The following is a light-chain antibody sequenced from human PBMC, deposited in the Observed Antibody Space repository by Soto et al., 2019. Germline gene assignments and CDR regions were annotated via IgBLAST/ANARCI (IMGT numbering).Light chain of an antibody. CDR2: GAS. J-gene: IGKJ1*01. Sequence: DIVLTQSPGTLSLSPGESATLSCRASQRITSTYLTWYQQRPGQAPRLLIYGASSRATGIPARFTGSGSGTDFTLTISRLEPEDFAVFYCQHHGSSLTWTFGQGTKV. CDR1: QRITSTY. CDR3: QHHGSSLTWT. V-gene: IGKV3-20*01.